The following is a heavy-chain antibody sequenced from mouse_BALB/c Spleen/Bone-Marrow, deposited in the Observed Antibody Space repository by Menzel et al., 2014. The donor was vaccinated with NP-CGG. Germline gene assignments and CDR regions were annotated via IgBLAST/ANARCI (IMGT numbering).Heavy chain of an antibody. CDR1: GYTFTSYW. CDR2: IDPSDSYT. CDR3: ARTYYDYGWFAY. J-gene: IGHJ3*01. Sequence: QVQLQQSGVEFVKPGASVKLSCKASGYTFTSYWMHWVKQRPGQGLEWIGEIDPSDSYTKYNQNFKGKATLTVDKSSSTAYMQLSSLTSEDSAVYYCARTYYDYGWFAYWGQGTLVTVSA. D-gene: IGHD2-4*01. V-gene: IGHV1-69*02.